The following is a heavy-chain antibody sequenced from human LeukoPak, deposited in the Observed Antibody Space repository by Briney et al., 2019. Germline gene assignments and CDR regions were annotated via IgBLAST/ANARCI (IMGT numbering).Heavy chain of an antibody. Sequence: PSETLSLTCTVSGGSISSSSYYWGWNRQPPGKGLEWIGSIYYSGSTYYNPSLKSRVTISVDTSKNQFSLKLSSVTAADTAVYYCARQEGIVGAKRYFDYWGQGTLVTVSS. D-gene: IGHD1-26*01. V-gene: IGHV4-39*01. CDR3: ARQEGIVGAKRYFDY. CDR1: GGSISSSSYY. CDR2: IYYSGST. J-gene: IGHJ4*02.